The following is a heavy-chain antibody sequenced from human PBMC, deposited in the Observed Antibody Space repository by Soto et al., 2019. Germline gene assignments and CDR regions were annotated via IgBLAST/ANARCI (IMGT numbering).Heavy chain of an antibody. Sequence: GASVKVSCKASGGTFSSYAISWVRQAPGQGLEWMGGIIPIFGTANYAQKFQGRVTITADESTSTAYMELSSLRSEDTAVYYCARDHPYYYDSSGLGWFDPWGQGTLVTVSS. CDR1: GGTFSSYA. J-gene: IGHJ5*02. V-gene: IGHV1-69*13. CDR3: ARDHPYYYDSSGLGWFDP. D-gene: IGHD3-22*01. CDR2: IIPIFGTA.